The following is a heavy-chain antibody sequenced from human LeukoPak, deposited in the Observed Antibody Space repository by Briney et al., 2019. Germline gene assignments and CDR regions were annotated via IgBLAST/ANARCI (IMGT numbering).Heavy chain of an antibody. J-gene: IGHJ4*02. CDR2: IHHSEST. CDR3: ARGIPGYFGTSGYYYEF. Sequence: SGTLSLTCAVSGDSISSNYWWTWVRQPPGKGLEWIGEIHHSESTNFNPSLKSRVTISVDKSKNHFSLSLTSVSAADTAVYYCARGIPGYFGTSGYYYEFWGQGILVTVSS. D-gene: IGHD3-22*01. V-gene: IGHV4-4*02. CDR1: GDSISSNYW.